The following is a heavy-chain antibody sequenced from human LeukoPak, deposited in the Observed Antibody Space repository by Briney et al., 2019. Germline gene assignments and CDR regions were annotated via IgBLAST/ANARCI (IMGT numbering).Heavy chain of an antibody. D-gene: IGHD2/OR15-2a*01. J-gene: IGHJ4*02. CDR2: IHYSGST. CDR1: GGSISSYY. Sequence: SETLSLTCTVSGGSISSYYWSWLRQPPGKGLEWIGYIHYSGSTNYNPSLKSRVTTSVDTSKNQFSLKLSSVTAADTAVYYCAGHHPRNTVDFWGQGTLVTVSS. CDR3: AGHHPRNTVDF. V-gene: IGHV4-59*01.